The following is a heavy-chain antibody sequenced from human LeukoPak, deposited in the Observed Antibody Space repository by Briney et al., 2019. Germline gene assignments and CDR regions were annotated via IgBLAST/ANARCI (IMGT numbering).Heavy chain of an antibody. CDR1: GYSISSASY. CDR3: ARAYYDFWSGYLTPLFFDY. J-gene: IGHJ4*02. CDR2: IYHSGSP. D-gene: IGHD3-3*01. Sequence: SETLSLTCAVSGYSISSASYWGWIRQPPGKGLEWIGNIYHSGSPYYNPSLKSRVTISVDTSKNQFSLKLSSVTAADTAVYYCARAYYDFWSGYLTPLFFDYWGQGTLVTVSP. V-gene: IGHV4-38-2*01.